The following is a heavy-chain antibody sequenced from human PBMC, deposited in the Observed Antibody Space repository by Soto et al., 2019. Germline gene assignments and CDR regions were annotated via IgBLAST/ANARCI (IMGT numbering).Heavy chain of an antibody. CDR2: ISYDGSNK. Sequence: GESLKISCAASGFTFSSYGMHWVRQAPGKGLEWVAVISYDGSNKYYADSVKGRFTISRDNSKNTLYLQMNSLRAEDTAVYYCAKDPSVAGTWYYYYGMDVWGQGTTVTVSS. J-gene: IGHJ6*02. V-gene: IGHV3-30*18. CDR1: GFTFSSYG. CDR3: AKDPSVAGTWYYYYGMDV. D-gene: IGHD6-19*01.